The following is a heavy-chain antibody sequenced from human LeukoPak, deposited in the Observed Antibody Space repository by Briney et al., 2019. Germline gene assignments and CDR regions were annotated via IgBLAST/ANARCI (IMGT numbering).Heavy chain of an antibody. J-gene: IGHJ4*02. CDR1: DGSISNYY. D-gene: IGHD6-13*01. V-gene: IGHV4-59*06. CDR3: ARTHPGIAAAPKTSGFDY. Sequence: SETLSLTCTVSDGSISNYYWTWIRQPAGKGLEWIGYIYYSGSTYYNPSLKSRVTISVDTSKNQFSLKLSSVTAADTAVYYCARTHPGIAAAPKTSGFDYWGQGTLVTVSS. CDR2: IYYSGST.